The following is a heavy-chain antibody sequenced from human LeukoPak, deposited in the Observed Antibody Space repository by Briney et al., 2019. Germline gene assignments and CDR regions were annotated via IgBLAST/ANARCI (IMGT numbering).Heavy chain of an antibody. V-gene: IGHV1-46*01. CDR2: INPSGGST. Sequence: ASVKVSCKASGYTFTSYYMHWVRQAPGQGLEWMGIINPSGGSTSYAQKFQGRVTMTRDTSTSTVYMELSSLRSEDTAVYYCARDSEVVVAATLGWFDPWGQGTLVTVSS. CDR3: ARDSEVVVAATLGWFDP. J-gene: IGHJ5*02. CDR1: GYTFTSYY. D-gene: IGHD2-15*01.